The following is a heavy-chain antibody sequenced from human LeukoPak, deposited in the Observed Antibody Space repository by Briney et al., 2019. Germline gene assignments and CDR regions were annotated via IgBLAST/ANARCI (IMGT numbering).Heavy chain of an antibody. CDR2: IDPSDSYT. CDR1: GYSFTSYW. D-gene: IGHD2-2*01. CDR3: ARGGAVERYCSSTSCYWVDAFDI. Sequence: AESLKISCKASGYSFTSYWISWVRQMPGKGLEWMGRIDPSDSYTNYSPSFQGHVTISADKSISTAYLQWSSLKASDTAMYYCARGGAVERYCSSTSCYWVDAFDIWGQGTMVTVSS. V-gene: IGHV5-10-1*01. J-gene: IGHJ3*02.